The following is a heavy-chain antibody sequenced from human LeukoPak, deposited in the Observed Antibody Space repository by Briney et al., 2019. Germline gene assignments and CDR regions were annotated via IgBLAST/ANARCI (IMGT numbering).Heavy chain of an antibody. V-gene: IGHV3-23*01. Sequence: GGSLRLSCAASGFTFSSYGMSWVRQAPGKGLEWVSAISGSGGSTYYADSVKGRFTISRDNSNNTLYLQMNSLRAEDTAVYYCAKDRSRVAVSGGGYFGSWGQGTLVTVAS. D-gene: IGHD6-19*01. CDR3: AKDRSRVAVSGGGYFGS. CDR2: ISGSGGST. CDR1: GFTFSSYG. J-gene: IGHJ4*02.